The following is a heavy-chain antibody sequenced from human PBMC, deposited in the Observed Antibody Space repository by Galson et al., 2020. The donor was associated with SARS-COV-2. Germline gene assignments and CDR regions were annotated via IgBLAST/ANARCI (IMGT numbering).Heavy chain of an antibody. J-gene: IGHJ3*02. CDR1: GFTFSSYA. Sequence: GESLKISCAASGFTFSSYAMSWVRQAPGKGLEWVSAISGSGGSTYYADSVKGRFTISRDNSKNTLYLQMNSLRAEDTAVYYCAKWDGDSSGGDAFDIWGQGTMVTVSS. D-gene: IGHD4-17*01. V-gene: IGHV3-23*01. CDR3: AKWDGDSSGGDAFDI. CDR2: ISGSGGST.